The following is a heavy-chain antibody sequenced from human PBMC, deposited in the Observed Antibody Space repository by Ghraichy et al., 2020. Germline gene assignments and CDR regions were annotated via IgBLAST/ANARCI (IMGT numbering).Heavy chain of an antibody. CDR2: IYYSGST. CDR3: ARHGGTTVVTPIDY. Sequence: SETLSLTCTVSGGSISSSSYYWGWIRQPPGKGLEWIGSIYYSGSTYYNPSLKSRVTISVDTSKNQFSLKLSSVTAADTAVYYCARHGGTTVVTPIDYWGQGTLVTVSS. J-gene: IGHJ4*02. V-gene: IGHV4-39*01. D-gene: IGHD4-23*01. CDR1: GGSISSSSYY.